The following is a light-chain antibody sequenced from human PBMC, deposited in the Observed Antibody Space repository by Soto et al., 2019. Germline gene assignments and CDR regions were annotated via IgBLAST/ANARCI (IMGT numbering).Light chain of an antibody. CDR2: SAS. V-gene: IGKV3-11*01. CDR3: QQRSNWPPIT. J-gene: IGKJ5*01. Sequence: DIVFTQSPATLSLSPGERATLSCRASQSISGTYLAWYQQKPGQSPRLLIYSASTRAPGIPARFSGSGSGTDFTLTISSLEPEDFAVYYCQQRSNWPPITFGQGTRLEIK. CDR1: QSISGTY.